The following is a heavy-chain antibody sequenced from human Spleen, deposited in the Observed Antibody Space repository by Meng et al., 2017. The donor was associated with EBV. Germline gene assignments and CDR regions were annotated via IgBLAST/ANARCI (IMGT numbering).Heavy chain of an antibody. D-gene: IGHD1-14*01. CDR3: ARGPLAEGNY. Sequence: GQLVEYGGNLIQPGGSLRLSCAVSGFSVSGNYMTWVRQAPGKGLEWLSVIYSGGTTYYADAVKGRFTISRDNSKNTLYLQMNSLRVEDTAVYYCARGPLAEGNYWGQGTLVTVSS. J-gene: IGHJ4*02. CDR2: IYSGGTT. CDR1: GFSVSGNY. V-gene: IGHV3-53*01.